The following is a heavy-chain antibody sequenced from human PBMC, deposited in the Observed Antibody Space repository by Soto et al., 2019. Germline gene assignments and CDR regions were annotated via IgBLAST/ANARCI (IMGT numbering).Heavy chain of an antibody. V-gene: IGHV4-4*07. J-gene: IGHJ6*02. CDR2: IYSSGST. CDR3: TRDPHYGMDV. Sequence: PAETLSLTCKVSGGDISRYYWSWIRQPAGKGLEWIGRIYSSGSTNDNPSLKSRVTMSVDTSKNQLSLKLRSVTAADTAVYYCTRDPHYGMDVWGQGTTVSVS. CDR1: GGDISRYY.